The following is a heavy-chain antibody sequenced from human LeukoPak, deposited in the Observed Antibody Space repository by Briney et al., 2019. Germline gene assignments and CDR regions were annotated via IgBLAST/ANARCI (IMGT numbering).Heavy chain of an antibody. V-gene: IGHV3-64D*06. CDR1: GFTFSSYA. Sequence: PGGSLRLSCSASGFTFSSYAMHRVRQAPGKGLEYVSAISSNGGSTYYADSVKGRFTISRDNSRNTLYLQMSSLRAEDTAVYYCVKGQAGNFDYWGQGTLVTVSS. CDR3: VKGQAGNFDY. CDR2: ISSNGGST. J-gene: IGHJ4*02. D-gene: IGHD6-19*01.